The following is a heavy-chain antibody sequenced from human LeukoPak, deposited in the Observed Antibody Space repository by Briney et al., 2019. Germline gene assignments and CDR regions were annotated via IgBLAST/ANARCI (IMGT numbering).Heavy chain of an antibody. CDR2: INPNSGGT. Sequence: GASVKVSCKASGYIFTGYYMHWVGQAPGQGLEWMGWINPNSGGTKYAQKFQGRATMTRDTSISTANMGLSRLRSDDTAVYYCARDRYGGYPDWGQGTLVAVSS. CDR3: ARDRYGGYPD. V-gene: IGHV1-2*02. J-gene: IGHJ4*02. CDR1: GYIFTGYY. D-gene: IGHD5-12*01.